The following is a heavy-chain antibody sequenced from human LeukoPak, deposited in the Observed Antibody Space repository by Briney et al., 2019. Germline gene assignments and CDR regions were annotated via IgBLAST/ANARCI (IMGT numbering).Heavy chain of an antibody. CDR2: IIPILGIA. J-gene: IGHJ3*02. Sequence: SVKVSCKASGGTFSGYAISWVRQAPGQGLEWMGRIIPILGIANYAQKFQGRVTITADKSTSTAYMELSSLRSEDTAVYYCASVLTTAAAGIFGDAFDIWGQGTMVTVSS. V-gene: IGHV1-69*04. CDR1: GGTFSGYA. CDR3: ASVLTTAAAGIFGDAFDI. D-gene: IGHD6-13*01.